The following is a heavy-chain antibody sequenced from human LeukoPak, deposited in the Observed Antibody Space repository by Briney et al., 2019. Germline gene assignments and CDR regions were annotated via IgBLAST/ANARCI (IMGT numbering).Heavy chain of an antibody. V-gene: IGHV3-48*04. J-gene: IGHJ4*02. Sequence: GGSLRLSCAASGFTFSSYGMSWVRQAPGKGLEWVSYISSSGSTIYYADSVKGRFTISRDNAKNSLYLQMNSLRAEDTAVYYCARDLIAVADYWGQGTLVTVSS. CDR1: GFTFSSYG. CDR3: ARDLIAVADY. D-gene: IGHD6-19*01. CDR2: ISSSGSTI.